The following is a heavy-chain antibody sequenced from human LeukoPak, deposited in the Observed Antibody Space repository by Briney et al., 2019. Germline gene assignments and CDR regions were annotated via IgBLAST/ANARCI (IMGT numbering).Heavy chain of an antibody. Sequence: SETLSLTCTVSGGSISGYYWSWIRQPPGKGLEWIGYIYYSGSTNYNPSLKSRVTVSVDTSKNQFSLKLSSVTAADTAVYYCARVASFYYYYMDVWAKGTTVTVSS. D-gene: IGHD2-15*01. CDR2: IYYSGST. CDR3: ARVASFYYYYMDV. J-gene: IGHJ6*03. CDR1: GGSISGYY. V-gene: IGHV4-59*01.